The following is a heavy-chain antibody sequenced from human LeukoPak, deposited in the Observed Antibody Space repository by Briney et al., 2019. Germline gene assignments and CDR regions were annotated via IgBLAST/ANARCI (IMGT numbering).Heavy chain of an antibody. V-gene: IGHV1-18*01. CDR3: ARGRSGYSGYGPVVY. Sequence: GASVKVSCKASGYTFTSYPISWVRQAPGQGLEWVGWITTYNGNTNYAQKLQGRVTMITDTSTSTAYMDLRGLRSDDTAVYYCARGRSGYSGYGPVVYWGQGTLVTVSS. D-gene: IGHD5-12*01. CDR2: ITTYNGNT. J-gene: IGHJ4*02. CDR1: GYTFTSYP.